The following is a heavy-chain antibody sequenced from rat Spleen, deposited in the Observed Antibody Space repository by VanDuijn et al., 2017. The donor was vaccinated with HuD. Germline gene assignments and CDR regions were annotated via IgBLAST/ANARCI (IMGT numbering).Heavy chain of an antibody. J-gene: IGHJ3*01. D-gene: IGHD1-12*02. V-gene: IGHV3-3*01. CDR1: GYSITNSYS. CDR2: INSAGRT. Sequence: EVQLQESGPGLVKPSQSLSLTCSVTGYSITNSYSWNWIRKFPGNKLEWMGYINSAGRTVYNPYLKSRIPITRDTSKKQFFLQVNSVTTEDTATYYCARSEGTHYYLPFASWGQGTLVTVSS. CDR3: ARSEGTHYYLPFAS.